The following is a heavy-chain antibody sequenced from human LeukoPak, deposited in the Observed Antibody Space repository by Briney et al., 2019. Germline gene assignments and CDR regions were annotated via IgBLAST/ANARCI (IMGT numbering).Heavy chain of an antibody. J-gene: IGHJ5*02. Sequence: ASVKVSCKASGYTFTGYYMHWVRQATGQGLEWMGWINPNSGGTNYAQKFQGRVTMTRDTSISTAYMELSRLRSDDTAVYYCARVVPAAFWFDPWGQGTLVTVSS. D-gene: IGHD2-2*01. V-gene: IGHV1-2*02. CDR3: ARVVPAAFWFDP. CDR1: GYTFTGYY. CDR2: INPNSGGT.